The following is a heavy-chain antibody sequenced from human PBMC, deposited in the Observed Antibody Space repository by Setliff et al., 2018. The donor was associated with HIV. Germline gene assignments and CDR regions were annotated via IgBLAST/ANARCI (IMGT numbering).Heavy chain of an antibody. D-gene: IGHD2-15*01. J-gene: IGHJ4*02. CDR2: ISAYDSNT. Sequence: ASVKVSCKASGYTFTSYGISWVRQAPGQGLEWMGWISAYDSNTNYVQDFQGRVTMTRDTSINTVYMELTSLRSDDTAIYYCARSATFLEVGVAKWGPGTLVTSPQ. CDR1: GYTFTSYG. V-gene: IGHV1-18*01. CDR3: ARSATFLEVGVAK.